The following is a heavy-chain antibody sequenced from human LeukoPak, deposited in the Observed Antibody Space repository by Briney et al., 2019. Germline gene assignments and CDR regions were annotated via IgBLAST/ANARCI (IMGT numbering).Heavy chain of an antibody. Sequence: GGSLRLSCAASGFTFSDSYMSWIRQAPGKGLEWVSYISSSGSAIYYADSVKGRFTISRDNAKNSLYLQMNSLRAEDTAVYYCARTYSFYSRGAFDIWGQGTMVTDSS. CDR2: ISSSGSAI. J-gene: IGHJ3*02. CDR3: ARTYSFYSRGAFDI. V-gene: IGHV3-11*04. CDR1: GFTFSDSY. D-gene: IGHD6-25*01.